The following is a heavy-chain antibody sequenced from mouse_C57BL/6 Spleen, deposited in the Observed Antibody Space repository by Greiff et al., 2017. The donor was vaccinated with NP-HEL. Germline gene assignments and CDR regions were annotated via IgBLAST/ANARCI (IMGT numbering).Heavy chain of an antibody. Sequence: EVQLQQSGPELVKPGASVKISCKASGYTFTDYYMNWVKQSHGKSLEWIGDINPNNGGTSYNQKFKGKATLTVDKSSSTAYMERRSLTSEDSAVYYCARSGGIYYGSSYWDVDVWGTGTTVTVSS. V-gene: IGHV1-26*01. CDR3: ARSGGIYYGSSYWDVDV. CDR2: INPNNGGT. CDR1: GYTFTDYY. D-gene: IGHD1-1*01. J-gene: IGHJ1*03.